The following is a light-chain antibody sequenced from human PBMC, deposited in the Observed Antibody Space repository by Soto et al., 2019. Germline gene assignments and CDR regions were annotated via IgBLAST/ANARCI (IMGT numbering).Light chain of an antibody. CDR2: AAS. Sequence: DIQMTQSPSSLSASVGDRVTITCRASQGISNYLAWYQQKPGKVPKVLIYAASTLQSGVPSRFSGSGSETVFTLTISSLQPEDVANYYCQKYNSAPQTFGQGTKVEIK. J-gene: IGKJ1*01. CDR3: QKYNSAPQT. V-gene: IGKV1-27*01. CDR1: QGISNY.